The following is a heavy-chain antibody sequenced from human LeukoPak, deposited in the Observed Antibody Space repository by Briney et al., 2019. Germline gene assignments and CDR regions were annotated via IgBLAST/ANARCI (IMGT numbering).Heavy chain of an antibody. CDR3: ARDDYDMDV. Sequence: GGSRRPSWPPSGSTFGTYWTSWARQPPGRGREWVANIKQDGSEKYYVDSVKGRFTISRDNAKNSLNLQMNSLRAEDTAMYYCARDDYDMDVWGQGTTVTVSS. V-gene: IGHV3-7*03. J-gene: IGHJ6*02. CDR2: IKQDGSEK. CDR1: GSTFGTYW.